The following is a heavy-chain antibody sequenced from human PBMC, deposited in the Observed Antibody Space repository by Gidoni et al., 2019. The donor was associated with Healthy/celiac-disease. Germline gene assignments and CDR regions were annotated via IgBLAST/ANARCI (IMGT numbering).Heavy chain of an antibody. J-gene: IGHJ4*02. CDR2: IYYSGST. V-gene: IGHV4-39*01. CDR1: GGSISSSSYY. D-gene: IGHD3-22*01. Sequence: QLQLQESGPGLVKPSETLSLTCTVPGGSISSSSYYWGWIRQPPGKGLEWIGSIYYSGSTYYNPSLKSRVTISVDTSKNQFSLKLSSVTAADTAVYYCARPRDYSDSFDYWGQGTLVTVSS. CDR3: ARPRDYSDSFDY.